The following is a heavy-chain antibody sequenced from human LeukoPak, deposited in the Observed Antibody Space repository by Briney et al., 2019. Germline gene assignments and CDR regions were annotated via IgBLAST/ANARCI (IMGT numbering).Heavy chain of an antibody. CDR3: VRGAVGTGVWFDP. V-gene: IGHV3-30*04. J-gene: IGHJ5*02. CDR1: GFTFSSYA. Sequence: GGSLRLSCAASGFTFSSYAMHWVRQAPGKGLEWVAVISYDGSNKYYADSVKGRFTISRDNAKNTLHLQMNSLRADDTAVYYCVRGAVGTGVWFDPWGQGTLVTVSS. D-gene: IGHD1-26*01. CDR2: ISYDGSNK.